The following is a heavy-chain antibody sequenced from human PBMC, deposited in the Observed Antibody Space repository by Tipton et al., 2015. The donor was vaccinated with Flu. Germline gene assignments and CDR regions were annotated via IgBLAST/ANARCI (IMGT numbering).Heavy chain of an antibody. D-gene: IGHD6-13*01. CDR3: AGESYSSSWYSPGAGAFDI. CDR2: TYYRSKWYN. V-gene: IGHV6-1*01. CDR1: GDSVSSNSAA. Sequence: TLSLTCAISGDSVSSNSAAWNWIRQSPSRGLEWLGRTYYRSKWYNDYAVSVKSRITINPDTSKNQFSLQLNSVTPEDTAVYYCAGESYSSSWYSPGAGAFDIWGQGTMVTVSS. J-gene: IGHJ3*02.